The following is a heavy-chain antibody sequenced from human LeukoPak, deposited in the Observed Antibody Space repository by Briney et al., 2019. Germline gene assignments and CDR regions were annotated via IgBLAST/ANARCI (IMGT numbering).Heavy chain of an antibody. CDR1: GFTFDDYG. CDR2: IYWNGGST. J-gene: IGHJ4*02. Sequence: PGGSLRLSCAASGFTFDDYGMSWVRQAPGKGLEWVSGIYWNGGSTGYADSVKGRFTISRDNAKNSLYLQMNSLRAEDTALYYCATASAVAQTFDYWGQGTLVTVSS. CDR3: ATASAVAQTFDY. V-gene: IGHV3-20*04.